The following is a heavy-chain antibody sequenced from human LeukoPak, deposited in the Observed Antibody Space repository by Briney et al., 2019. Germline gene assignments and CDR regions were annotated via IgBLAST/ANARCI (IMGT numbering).Heavy chain of an antibody. D-gene: IGHD1-26*01. CDR2: IRYDGSNK. CDR1: GFTFSSYG. V-gene: IGHV3-30*02. Sequence: GGSLRLSCAASGFTFSSYGMHWVRQAPGKGLEWVAFIRYDGSNKYYADSVKGRFTISRDNSKNTLYLQMNSLRAEDTAVYYCARIHRVVGAIFDYWGQGTLVTVSS. CDR3: ARIHRVVGAIFDY. J-gene: IGHJ4*02.